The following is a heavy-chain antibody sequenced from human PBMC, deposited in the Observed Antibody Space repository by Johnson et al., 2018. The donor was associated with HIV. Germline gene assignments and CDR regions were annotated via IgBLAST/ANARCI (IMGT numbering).Heavy chain of an antibody. V-gene: IGHV3-9*01. D-gene: IGHD5-24*01. J-gene: IGHJ3*02. CDR1: GFTFDDYT. CDR3: AKVQKGYNFDAFDI. Sequence: VQLVESGGGVVQPGRSLRLSCAASGFTFDDYTMHWVRQAPGKGLEWVSGISWNSGSIGYADSVKGRFTISRDNAKNSLYLQMNSLIVEDTALYYCAKVQKGYNFDAFDIWGQGTMVTVSS. CDR2: ISWNSGSI.